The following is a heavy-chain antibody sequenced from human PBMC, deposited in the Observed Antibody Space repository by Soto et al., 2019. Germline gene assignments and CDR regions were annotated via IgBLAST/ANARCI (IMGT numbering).Heavy chain of an antibody. CDR1: GFTFSSYA. Sequence: GGSLRLSCAASGFTFSSYAMHWVRQTPGKGLEWVAVISYAGSNKYYADSVKGRFTISRDSSKNTLFLQMNSLTTEDTAVYYCARWPVADTGGFDSWGQGTLVTVSS. D-gene: IGHD6-19*01. CDR2: ISYAGSNK. J-gene: IGHJ4*02. V-gene: IGHV3-30*03. CDR3: ARWPVADTGGFDS.